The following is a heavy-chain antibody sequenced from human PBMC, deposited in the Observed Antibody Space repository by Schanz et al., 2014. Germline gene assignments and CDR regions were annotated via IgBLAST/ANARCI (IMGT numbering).Heavy chain of an antibody. CDR3: ARGRARQLVHWFDP. CDR2: INSDGSSA. CDR1: GFTFSSYW. Sequence: EVQLVESGGGLVQPGGSLRLSCAASGFTFSSYWMHWVRQAPGKGLVWISRINSDGSSASYADSVKGRFTISRDNAKNTLYLQMNSVRAEDTAVYYCARGRARQLVHWFDPWGQGTLVTVSS. J-gene: IGHJ5*02. D-gene: IGHD6-13*01. V-gene: IGHV3-74*01.